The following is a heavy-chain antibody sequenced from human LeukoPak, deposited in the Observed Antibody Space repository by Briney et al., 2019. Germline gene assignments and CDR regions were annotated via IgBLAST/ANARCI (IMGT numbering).Heavy chain of an antibody. V-gene: IGHV4-39*02. CDR1: GGSISSSDYY. Sequence: SETLSLTCTASGGSISSSDYYWGWIRQPPGKGLEWIGCIHYSGNTYYNPPLKSRVTISVDTSRNHFSLRLSSVTAADTAVYYCARPRAAAAGTGFDYWGQGTLVTVSS. CDR2: IHYSGNT. D-gene: IGHD6-13*01. J-gene: IGHJ4*02. CDR3: ARPRAAAAGTGFDY.